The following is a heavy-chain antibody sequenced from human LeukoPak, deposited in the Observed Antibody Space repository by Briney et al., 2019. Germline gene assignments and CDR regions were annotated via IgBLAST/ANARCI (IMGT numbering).Heavy chain of an antibody. CDR2: IYPGDSDT. D-gene: IGHD4-17*01. CDR1: GFSFTNYW. CDR3: ARVTTQYYFDY. Sequence: GESLKISCKGSGFSFTNYWIAWVRQLPGKGLEWMGIIYPGDSDTRFSPSFQGQVTISADKSISTAYLQWSSLKASDTAMYYCARVTTQYYFDYWGQGTLVTVSS. V-gene: IGHV5-51*01. J-gene: IGHJ4*02.